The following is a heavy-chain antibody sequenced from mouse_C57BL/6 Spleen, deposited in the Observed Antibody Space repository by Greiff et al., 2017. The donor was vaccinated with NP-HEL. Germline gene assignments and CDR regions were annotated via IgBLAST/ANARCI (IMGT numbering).Heavy chain of an antibody. V-gene: IGHV5-4*01. J-gene: IGHJ4*01. CDR1: GFTFSSYA. Sequence: DVHLVESGGGLVKPGGSLKLSCAASGFTFSSYAMSWVRQTPEKRLEWVATISDGGSYTYYSDNVKGRFTISGDNAKNNLYLQMSHLKPGDKPMYYGARGQGTTVVAPYAMDYWGQGTSVTVSS. CDR3: ARGQGTTVVAPYAMDY. D-gene: IGHD1-1*01. CDR2: ISDGGSYT.